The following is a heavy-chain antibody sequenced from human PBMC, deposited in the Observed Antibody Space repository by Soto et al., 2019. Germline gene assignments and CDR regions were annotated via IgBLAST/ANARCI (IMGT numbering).Heavy chain of an antibody. V-gene: IGHV3-48*01. D-gene: IGHD2-2*01. Sequence: PEGSLRSTFQPSGFTFSIFTYIWVRQAPGKGLEWVSYISNSSSIIYYADSVKGRFTISRDNAKNSLYLQMNSLRAEDTAIYYCARGVPTAMSYFQYWGQGT. CDR3: ARGVPTAMSYFQY. CDR2: ISNSSSII. CDR1: GFTFSIFT. J-gene: IGHJ1*01.